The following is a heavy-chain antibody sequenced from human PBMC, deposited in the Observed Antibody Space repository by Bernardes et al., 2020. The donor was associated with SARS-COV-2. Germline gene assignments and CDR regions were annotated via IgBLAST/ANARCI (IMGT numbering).Heavy chain of an antibody. CDR3: ARSRTYYYNSNSHFGAFDP. V-gene: IGHV4-59*01. J-gene: IGHJ5*02. CDR1: GGSISDYD. Sequence: SETLSLTCSVSGGSISDYDWSWVRQPPGEKLEWIGYINYIGSPSYNPSLKSRVSFSVDTSNNQFSLKLSSVTVADTAVYYCARSRTYYYNSNSHFGAFDPWGQGTLVTVSS. D-gene: IGHD3-22*01. CDR2: INYIGSP.